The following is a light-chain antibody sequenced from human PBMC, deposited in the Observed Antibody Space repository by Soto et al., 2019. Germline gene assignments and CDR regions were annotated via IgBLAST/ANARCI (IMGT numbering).Light chain of an antibody. CDR3: QLATSLPRT. J-gene: IGKJ1*01. CDR2: AAS. CDR1: QGITSW. Sequence: DIQMTPSSSFLSAYVGDRVTISCRASQGITSWLAWYQQKPGTAPKLLIYAASTLQGGVPSRFSGSGSGTEFTLTISSLQPEDFATYYSQLATSLPRTFGQGTKVDIK. V-gene: IGKV1-12*01.